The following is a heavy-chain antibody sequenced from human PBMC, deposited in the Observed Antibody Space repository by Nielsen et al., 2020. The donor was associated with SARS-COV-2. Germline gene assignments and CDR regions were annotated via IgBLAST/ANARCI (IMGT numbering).Heavy chain of an antibody. CDR3: ATRDYSTGWYSHDY. CDR1: GFTFSSYA. V-gene: IGHV3-23*01. D-gene: IGHD6-19*01. Sequence: GGSLRLSCAASGFTFSSYAMSWVRQAPGKGLEWVSAISGSGGSTYYADSVKGRFTISRDNSRNTLYLQMNSLRAEDTAVYYCATRDYSTGWYSHDYWGQGTLVTVSS. CDR2: ISGSGGST. J-gene: IGHJ4*02.